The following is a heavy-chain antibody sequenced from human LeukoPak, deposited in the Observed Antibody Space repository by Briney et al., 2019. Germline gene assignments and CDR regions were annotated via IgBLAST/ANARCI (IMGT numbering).Heavy chain of an antibody. J-gene: IGHJ4*02. V-gene: IGHV4-39*07. Sequence: SETLSLTCTVSGGSISSSSYYWGWIRQPPGKGLEWIGSLYHTGSIYYNPSLKSRVTISVDTSKNQFSLKLSSVTAADTAVYYCARDGADSSGYMIDYWGQGTLVTVSS. CDR3: ARDGADSSGYMIDY. CDR2: LYHTGSI. CDR1: GGSISSSSYY. D-gene: IGHD3-22*01.